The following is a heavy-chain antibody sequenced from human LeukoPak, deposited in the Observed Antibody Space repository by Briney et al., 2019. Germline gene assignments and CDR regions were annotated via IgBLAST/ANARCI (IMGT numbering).Heavy chain of an antibody. D-gene: IGHD2-2*01. CDR2: ISYDGSNK. Sequence: GGSLRLSCAASGFIFSGHVMHWVRQAPGKGLEWVSLISYDGSNKYYADSVKGRFTISRDNSKNTLYLQVNSLRADDTAVYYCARGMVVVPAAIGDVWGQGTTVTVSS. J-gene: IGHJ6*02. CDR3: ARGMVVVPAAIGDV. V-gene: IGHV3-30-3*01. CDR1: GFIFSGHV.